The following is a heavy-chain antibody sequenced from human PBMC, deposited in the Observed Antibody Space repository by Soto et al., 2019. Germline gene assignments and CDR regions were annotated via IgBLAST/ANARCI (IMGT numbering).Heavy chain of an antibody. Sequence: ASVKVSCKASGYTFTDYYIHWVRQAPGQGLECMGWINPNSGGADYAQKFQGRVTVTRDTSISTAYMELTRLRSDDTAVYYCARDHVGAMSSFGIWGQGTMVTVSS. D-gene: IGHD1-26*01. CDR1: GYTFTDYY. CDR3: ARDHVGAMSSFGI. V-gene: IGHV1-2*02. CDR2: INPNSGGA. J-gene: IGHJ3*02.